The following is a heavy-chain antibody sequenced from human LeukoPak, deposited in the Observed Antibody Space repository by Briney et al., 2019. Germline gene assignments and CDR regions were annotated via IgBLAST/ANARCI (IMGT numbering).Heavy chain of an antibody. Sequence: GGSLRLSCAASGFTFDDYTMHWVRQAPGKGLEWVSLISWDGGSTYYADSVKGRFTISRDSSKNSLYLQMNSLRTEDTALYYCAKPGIAAAGTGGAFDYWGQGTLVTVSS. CDR1: GFTFDDYT. CDR2: ISWDGGST. D-gene: IGHD6-13*01. V-gene: IGHV3-43*01. CDR3: AKPGIAAAGTGGAFDY. J-gene: IGHJ4*02.